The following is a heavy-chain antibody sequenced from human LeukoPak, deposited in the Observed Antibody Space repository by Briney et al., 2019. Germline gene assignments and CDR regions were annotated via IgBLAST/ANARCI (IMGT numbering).Heavy chain of an antibody. V-gene: IGHV6-1*01. D-gene: IGHD1-14*01. J-gene: IGHJ3*02. CDR2: TYYRSKWYN. CDR3: ARVRHGPEAFDI. Sequence: SQTLSLTCAISGDSFSSNSAAWNWIRQSPWRDLEWLGRTYYRSKWYNDYVVSVKSRITINPETSKNQFSQQLNSVTPEDKAVYYCARVRHGPEAFDIWGQGTMVTVSS. CDR1: GDSFSSNSAA.